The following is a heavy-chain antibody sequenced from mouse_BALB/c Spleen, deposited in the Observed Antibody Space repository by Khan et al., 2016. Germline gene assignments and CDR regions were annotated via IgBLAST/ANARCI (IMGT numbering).Heavy chain of an antibody. Sequence: EVELVESGGGLVQPGGSRKLSCAASGFTFSRFGMHWVRQAPEKGLEWVAYISSGSSTIYYADTLKGRFTISRDNPKNALFLQMTSLRSEDTAMYYCARGDYWGQGTTLTGSS. V-gene: IGHV5-17*02. CDR3: ARGDY. J-gene: IGHJ2*01. CDR2: ISSGSSTI. CDR1: GFTFSRFG.